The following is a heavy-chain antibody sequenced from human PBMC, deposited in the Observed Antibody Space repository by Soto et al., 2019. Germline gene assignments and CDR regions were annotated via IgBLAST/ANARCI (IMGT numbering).Heavy chain of an antibody. CDR1: GYTFTGYY. V-gene: IGHV1-2*04. Sequence: QVQLVQSGAEVKKPGASVKVSCKASGYTFTGYYMHWVRQAPGQGLEWMGWINPNSGGTNYAQKFQGWVTMTRDTSISTAYMELSRLRSVDTAVYYCARVPIAVAWLSPYGMDVWGQGTTVTVSS. D-gene: IGHD6-19*01. CDR3: ARVPIAVAWLSPYGMDV. J-gene: IGHJ6*02. CDR2: INPNSGGT.